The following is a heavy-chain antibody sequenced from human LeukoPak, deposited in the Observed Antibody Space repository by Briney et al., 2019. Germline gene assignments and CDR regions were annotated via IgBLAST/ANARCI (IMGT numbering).Heavy chain of an antibody. V-gene: IGHV3-23*01. CDR3: AKDPHMIVVAGTHFDY. Sequence: GGSLRLSCAASGFTFSSYAMSWVRQAPGKGLVWVSAISGSGGSTYYADSVGGRFTISRDNSKNTLYLQMNSLRAEDTAVYYCAKDPHMIVVAGTHFDYWGQGTLVTVSS. J-gene: IGHJ4*02. D-gene: IGHD6-19*01. CDR2: ISGSGGST. CDR1: GFTFSSYA.